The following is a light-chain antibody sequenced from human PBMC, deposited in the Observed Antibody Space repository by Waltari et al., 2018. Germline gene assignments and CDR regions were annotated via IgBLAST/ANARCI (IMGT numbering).Light chain of an antibody. V-gene: IGLV2-23*01. J-gene: IGLJ2*01. CDR3: CSYATRNTPVA. CDR2: EGN. Sequence: QSALTQPASVSGSPGQSITISCTGSSSDVGNYDFVSWYQQYPGKAPKVIIYEGNKRPSGVSGRFPGSNSGNTASLTISGLQPEDEADYRCCSYATRNTPVAFGGGTKVTLL. CDR1: SSDVGNYDF.